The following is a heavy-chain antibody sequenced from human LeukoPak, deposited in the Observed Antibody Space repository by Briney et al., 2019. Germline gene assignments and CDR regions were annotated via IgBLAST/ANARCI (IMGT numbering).Heavy chain of an antibody. CDR2: LSGTGGST. J-gene: IGHJ1*01. CDR1: GFTFSNYA. D-gene: IGHD2-2*02. V-gene: IGHV3-23*01. CDR3: ARVLNNGGYIQY. Sequence: GGSLRLSCAASGFTFSNYAMSWVRQAPGKGLEWVSTLSGTGGSTYYADSVKGRFTISRDNSKNTLYLQVSSLGAEDTAVYYCARVLNNGGYIQYWGQGTLVTVSS.